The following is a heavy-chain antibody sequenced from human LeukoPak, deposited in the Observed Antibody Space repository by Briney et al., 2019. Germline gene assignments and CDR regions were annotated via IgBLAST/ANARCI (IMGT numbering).Heavy chain of an antibody. CDR3: ARGGRGDYRNEYYSDY. D-gene: IGHD4-11*01. J-gene: IGHJ4*02. CDR2: INHSGST. CDR1: GGSFSGYY. Sequence: SETLSLTCAVYGGSFSGYYWSWIRQPPGKGLEWIGEINHSGSTNYNPSLKSRGTISVDTSKNQFSLKLSSVTAADTAVYYCARGGRGDYRNEYYSDYWGQGTLVTVSS. V-gene: IGHV4-34*01.